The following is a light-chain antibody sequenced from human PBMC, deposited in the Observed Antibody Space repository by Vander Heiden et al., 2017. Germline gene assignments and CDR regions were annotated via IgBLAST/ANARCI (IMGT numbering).Light chain of an antibody. V-gene: IGKV1-5*01. CDR2: DAS. Sequence: DIRMTQSPSTLSASVGDRVTITCRASQSISNWLAWYQQKQGEATKLLIYDASTLESGVPSRFSGSGSGTEFTLTISSLQLDDFATYYCQQYNSFRTFGQGTKVEI. CDR3: QQYNSFRT. CDR1: QSISNW. J-gene: IGKJ1*01.